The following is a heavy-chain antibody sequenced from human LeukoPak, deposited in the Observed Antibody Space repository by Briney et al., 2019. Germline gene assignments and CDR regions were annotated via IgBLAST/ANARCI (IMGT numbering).Heavy chain of an antibody. V-gene: IGHV3-21*01. D-gene: IGHD6-13*01. Sequence: GGSLRLSCAASGFTFSSYSMNWVRQAPGKGLEWVSSISSSSSYIYYADSVEGRFTISRDNAKNSLYLQMNSLRAEDTAVYYCARGGIAAAGVFDYWGQGTLVTVSS. CDR3: ARGGIAAAGVFDY. CDR2: ISSSSSYI. J-gene: IGHJ4*02. CDR1: GFTFSSYS.